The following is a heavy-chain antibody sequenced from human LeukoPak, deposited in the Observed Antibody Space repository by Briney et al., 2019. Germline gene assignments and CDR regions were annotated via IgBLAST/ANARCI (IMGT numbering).Heavy chain of an antibody. J-gene: IGHJ5*02. CDR1: GFTFSSYA. CDR2: ISGSGGST. V-gene: IGHV3-23*01. Sequence: GWSLRLSCAASGFTFSSYAMSWVRQAPGKGLEWVSAISGSGGSTYYADSVKGRFTISRDNSKNTLYLQMNSLRAEDTAVYYCAKENDFWSGYAQNWFDPWGQGTLVTVSS. D-gene: IGHD3-3*01. CDR3: AKENDFWSGYAQNWFDP.